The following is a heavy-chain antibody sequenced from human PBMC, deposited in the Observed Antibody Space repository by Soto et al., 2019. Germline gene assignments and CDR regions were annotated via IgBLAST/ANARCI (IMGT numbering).Heavy chain of an antibody. V-gene: IGHV1-8*01. CDR3: ARYRRSSRGSFDP. J-gene: IGHJ5*02. Sequence: ASVKVSCKASGYTFTSYDINWLRQATGQGLEWMGWMNPNSGNTGYAQKFQGRVTMTRNTSISTAYMELSSLRSEDTAVYYCARYRRSSRGSFDPWAREPWSPSPQ. CDR2: MNPNSGNT. D-gene: IGHD6-6*01. CDR1: GYTFTSYD.